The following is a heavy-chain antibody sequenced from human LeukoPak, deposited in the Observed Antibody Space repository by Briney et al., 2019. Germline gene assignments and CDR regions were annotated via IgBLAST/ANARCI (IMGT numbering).Heavy chain of an antibody. CDR2: ISSSGSTI. CDR1: GFTFSSYE. Sequence: GGSLRLPCAASGFTFSSYEMNWVRQAPGKGLEWVSYISSSGSTIYYADSVKGRFTISRDNAKNSLYLQMNSLRAEDTAVYYCARDRGDYYDSSADYWGQGTLVTVSS. D-gene: IGHD3-22*01. J-gene: IGHJ4*02. V-gene: IGHV3-48*03. CDR3: ARDRGDYYDSSADY.